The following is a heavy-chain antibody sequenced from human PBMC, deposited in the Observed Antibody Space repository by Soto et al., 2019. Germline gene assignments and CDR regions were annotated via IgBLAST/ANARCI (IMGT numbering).Heavy chain of an antibody. CDR1: GFTFSSYW. Sequence: GGSLRLYCAASGFTFSSYWMHWVRQAPGKGLVWVSRINSDGSSTSYADSVKGRFTISRDNAKNTLYLQMNSLRAEDTAVYYCARDQFYCSGGSCGGYNWFDPWGQGTLVTVSS. CDR2: INSDGSST. D-gene: IGHD2-15*01. V-gene: IGHV3-74*01. J-gene: IGHJ5*02. CDR3: ARDQFYCSGGSCGGYNWFDP.